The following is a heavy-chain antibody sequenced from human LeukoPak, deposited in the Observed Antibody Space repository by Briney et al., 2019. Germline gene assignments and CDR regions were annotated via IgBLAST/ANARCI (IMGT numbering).Heavy chain of an antibody. CDR2: ISSSSSYI. CDR1: GFTFSSYS. Sequence: PGGSLRLSCAASGFTFSSYSMNWVRQAPGKGLEWVSSISSSSSYIYYADSVKGRFTISRDNAKNSLYLQMNSLRAEDTAAYYCARDPYSYGYVLCDYWGQGTLVTVSS. J-gene: IGHJ4*02. CDR3: ARDPYSYGYVLCDY. V-gene: IGHV3-21*01. D-gene: IGHD5-18*01.